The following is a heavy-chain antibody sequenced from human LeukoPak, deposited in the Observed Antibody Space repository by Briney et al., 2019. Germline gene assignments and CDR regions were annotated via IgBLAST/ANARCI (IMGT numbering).Heavy chain of an antibody. J-gene: IGHJ4*02. CDR2: ISPGGSDT. D-gene: IGHD3-10*01. Sequence: GGSLRLSCAASGLTFNSYGMSWVRQAPGKKLEWVSAISPGGSDTYYADSVRGRFTISRDNSKNTLCLQMSSLRAEDSAVYYCAKRGGYETMAAFDYWGQGTLVTVSS. CDR1: GLTFNSYG. CDR3: AKRGGYETMAAFDY. V-gene: IGHV3-23*01.